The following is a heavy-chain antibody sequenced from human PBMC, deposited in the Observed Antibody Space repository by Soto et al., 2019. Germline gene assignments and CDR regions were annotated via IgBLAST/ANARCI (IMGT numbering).Heavy chain of an antibody. V-gene: IGHV4-4*02. Sequence: SETLSLTCAFSGASVRRTYWWSLVRRPPGKGPEWIGEINHRGSANYNPSLKSRVTISVDISKSQFSLRLTSVTAADTAVYYCARYNAASGTYYFDFWGQGALVTVS. D-gene: IGHD6-13*01. CDR3: ARYNAASGTYYFDF. CDR1: GASVRRTYW. CDR2: INHRGSA. J-gene: IGHJ4*02.